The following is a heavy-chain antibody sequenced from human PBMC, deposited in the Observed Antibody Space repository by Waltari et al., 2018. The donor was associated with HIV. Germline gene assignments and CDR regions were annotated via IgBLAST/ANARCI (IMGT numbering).Heavy chain of an antibody. CDR2: LNSDGSSR. D-gene: IGHD2-15*01. CDR3: ARASHYIEFSTFDGDYYFDV. J-gene: IGHJ4*02. CDR1: GLSVSNIW. V-gene: IGHV3-74*01. Sequence: VQLVESGGGSIKTGGSLRLSCTASGLSVSNIWMDWFGQGPGKGLVWVARLNSDGSSRNYADAVKGRFVISRDNARNTVYLQLNSLRVEDTAMYFCARASHYIEFSTFDGDYYFDVWGRGTRVAVSS.